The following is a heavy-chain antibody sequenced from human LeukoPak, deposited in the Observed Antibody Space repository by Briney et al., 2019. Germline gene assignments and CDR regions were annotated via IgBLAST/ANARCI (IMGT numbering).Heavy chain of an antibody. CDR3: ARHFSDTPAPLPFDY. CDR2: IYYSGSI. J-gene: IGHJ4*02. V-gene: IGHV4-59*08. CDR1: GGSISGYY. Sequence: PSETLSLTCTVSGGSISGYYWSWIRQTPGKELEWIAYIYYSGSIEYNPSLKSRVTISVDTSKNQFSLKLSSVTAADTAVYYCARHFSDTPAPLPFDYWGQGTLVTVSS. D-gene: IGHD2-15*01.